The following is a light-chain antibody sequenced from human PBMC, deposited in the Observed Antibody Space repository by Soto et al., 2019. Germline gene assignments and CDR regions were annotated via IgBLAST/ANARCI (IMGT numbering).Light chain of an antibody. CDR1: QRIRRY. J-gene: IGKJ1*01. CDR3: QQSYNKPPA. CDR2: AAS. Sequence: QLPPSISALSAXVGEXVTIXXRASQRIRRYLNGYQHKRGKAPKFLIDAASSLESGVPSRFSGSGSGTDFTLTISSLQPEDFATYYCQQSYNKPPAFGEPTKVDIK. V-gene: IGKV1-39*01.